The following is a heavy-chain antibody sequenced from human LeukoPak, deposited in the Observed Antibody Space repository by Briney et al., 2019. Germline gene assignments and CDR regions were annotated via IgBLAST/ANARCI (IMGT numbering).Heavy chain of an antibody. CDR2: LDPSGST. J-gene: IGHJ4*02. D-gene: IGHD2-21*01. CDR3: ARGGESYSDY. V-gene: IGHV4-4*07. CDR1: GGSISGYY. Sequence: SETLSLTCTVSGGSISGYYWTWIRQPVGKGLEWIGRLDPSGSTNYNPSLNSRVTMSVDTSKNQFSLKLTSVTAADTAVYYCARGGESYSDYWGRGTLVTVSS.